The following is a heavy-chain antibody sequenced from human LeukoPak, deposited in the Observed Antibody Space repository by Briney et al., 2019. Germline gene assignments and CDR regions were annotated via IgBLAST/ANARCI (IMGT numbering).Heavy chain of an antibody. V-gene: IGHV3-30*02. D-gene: IGHD3-22*01. CDR3: ARDGDEYYYDSSGPDY. CDR1: GFTFSSYG. CDR2: IRYDGSNK. Sequence: GGSLRLSCAASGFTFSSYGMHWVRQAPGKGLEWVAFIRYDGSNKYYADSVKGRFTISRDNSKNTLYLQMNSLRAEDTAVYYCARDGDEYYYDSSGPDYWGQGTLVTVSS. J-gene: IGHJ4*02.